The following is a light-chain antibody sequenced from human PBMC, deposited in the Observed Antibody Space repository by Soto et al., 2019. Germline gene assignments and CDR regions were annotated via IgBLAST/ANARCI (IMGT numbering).Light chain of an antibody. CDR3: QQYGSAWT. J-gene: IGKJ1*01. CDR2: RAS. V-gene: IGKV3-20*01. Sequence: IVLTQSPGTLSLSPWERATLSCRASQSVSSSYLAWYQQRPGQAPSLLIFRASSRAPGIPDRFSGSGSGTDFTLTISRLEPEDFAVYYCQQYGSAWTFGQGTKVDIK. CDR1: QSVSSSY.